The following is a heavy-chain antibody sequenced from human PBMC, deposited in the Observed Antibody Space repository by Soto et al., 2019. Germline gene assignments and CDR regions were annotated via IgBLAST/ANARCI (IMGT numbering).Heavy chain of an antibody. CDR1: GFTFSSYA. V-gene: IGHV3-23*01. CDR3: AKDGDASGSQWDFQH. D-gene: IGHD3-10*01. J-gene: IGHJ1*01. Sequence: EVQLLESGGGLVQPGGSLRLSCVASGFTFSSYAMSWVRQAPGKGLEWVSVTSGSGGSTYYADSVKGRFTISRDSSKNTLYQQMTGLRAEDTAVYSCAKDGDASGSQWDFQHWGQGSLVAVSS. CDR2: TSGSGGST.